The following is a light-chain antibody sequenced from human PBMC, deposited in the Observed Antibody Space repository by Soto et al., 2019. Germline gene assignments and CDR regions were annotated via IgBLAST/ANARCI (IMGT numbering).Light chain of an antibody. CDR1: QSISNW. V-gene: IGKV1-5*01. CDR2: HAS. CDR3: QQYNSYS. Sequence: IQMTQYPSTRPSSVGDRVTITCRASQSISNWLAWYQPKPGTAPKVLIYHASNLQSGVPSRFSGSGSGTELTLTISSLQPDDLATYYCQQYNSYSFGQGTKVDNK. J-gene: IGKJ1*01.